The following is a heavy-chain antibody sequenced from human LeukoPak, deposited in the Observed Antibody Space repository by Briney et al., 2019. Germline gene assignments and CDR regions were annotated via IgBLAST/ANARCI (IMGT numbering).Heavy chain of an antibody. J-gene: IGHJ4*02. V-gene: IGHV3-7*01. CDR2: IKQDGSEK. Sequence: PGGSLRLSCAASGFTFSIYWMSWVRQAPGKGLEWVANIKQDGSEKYYVDSVKGRFTISRDNAKNSLYLQMNSLRAEDTAVYYCARFRFGELLPVDYWGQGTLVTVSS. D-gene: IGHD3-10*01. CDR1: GFTFSIYW. CDR3: ARFRFGELLPVDY.